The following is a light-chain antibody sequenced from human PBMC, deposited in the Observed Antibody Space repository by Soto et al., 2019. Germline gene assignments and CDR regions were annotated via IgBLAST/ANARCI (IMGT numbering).Light chain of an antibody. J-gene: IGKJ4*01. Sequence: EIVMTQSPVTLSVSPGERATLPCRASQSVSSSLAWYQQKPGQTPRILIYGASTRATGIPARFSGSGSGTEFTLTISSLQSEDFAVYYCQQYNEWPVTFGEGTKVEIK. CDR2: GAS. CDR1: QSVSSS. CDR3: QQYNEWPVT. V-gene: IGKV3-15*01.